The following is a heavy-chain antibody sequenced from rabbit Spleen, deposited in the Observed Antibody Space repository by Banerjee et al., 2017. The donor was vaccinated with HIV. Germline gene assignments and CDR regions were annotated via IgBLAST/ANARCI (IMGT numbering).Heavy chain of an antibody. D-gene: IGHD4-2*01. CDR1: GIDFSSYYY. CDR3: ARDLAGYVGFGYISYLDL. CDR2: IYNGDGST. V-gene: IGHV1S45*01. Sequence: QEQLVESGGGLVQPEGSLTLTCKASGIDFSSYYYMCWVRQAPGKGPEWIACIYNGDGSTYYASWAKGRFTISKTSSTTVTLQMTSLTAADTATYFCARDLAGYVGFGYISYLDLWGPGTLVTVS. J-gene: IGHJ6*01.